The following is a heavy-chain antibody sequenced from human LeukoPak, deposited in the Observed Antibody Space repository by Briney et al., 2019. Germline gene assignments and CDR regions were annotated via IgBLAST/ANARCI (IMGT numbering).Heavy chain of an antibody. D-gene: IGHD3-22*01. CDR3: AKEVHHYYDSSGYKYFQH. V-gene: IGHV3-9*01. Sequence: PGGSLRLSCAASGFTFDDYAMHWVRPAPGKGLEWVSGIRWNSGSIGYADSVKGRFTISRDNAKNSLYLQMNSLRAEDTALYYCAKEVHHYYDSSGYKYFQHWGQGTLVTVSS. CDR2: IRWNSGSI. CDR1: GFTFDDYA. J-gene: IGHJ1*01.